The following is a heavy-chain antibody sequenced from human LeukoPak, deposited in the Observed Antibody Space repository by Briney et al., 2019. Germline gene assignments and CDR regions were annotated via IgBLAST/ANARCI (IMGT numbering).Heavy chain of an antibody. CDR2: ISYDGSNK. D-gene: IGHD2-2*01. Sequence: GGSLRLSCAASGFTFSNYAIHWVRQAPGKGLEWVAVISYDGSNKYYADSVKGRFAISRDNSKNTLFLQMNNLRVEDTAVYYCARGGLGYCRSTSCYPEWGQGTLVTVSS. V-gene: IGHV3-30*09. CDR1: GFTFSNYA. J-gene: IGHJ4*02. CDR3: ARGGLGYCRSTSCYPE.